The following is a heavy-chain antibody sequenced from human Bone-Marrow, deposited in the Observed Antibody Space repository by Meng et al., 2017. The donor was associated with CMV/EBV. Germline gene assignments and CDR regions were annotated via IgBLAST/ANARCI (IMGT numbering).Heavy chain of an antibody. CDR3: ASGVAAAGGWFDP. CDR1: GGTFRSYA. D-gene: IGHD6-13*01. J-gene: IGHJ5*02. CDR2: IIPILGIA. V-gene: IGHV1-69*10. Sequence: KASGGTFRSYAISWVRQAPGQGLEWMGGIIPILGIANYAQKFQGRVTITADKSTSTAYMELSSLRSEDTAVYYCASGVAAAGGWFDPWGQGTLVTVSS.